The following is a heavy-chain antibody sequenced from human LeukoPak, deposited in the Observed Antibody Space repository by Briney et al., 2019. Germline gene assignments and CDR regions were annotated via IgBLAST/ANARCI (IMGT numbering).Heavy chain of an antibody. V-gene: IGHV3-30-3*02. CDR2: ISYDGSNK. CDR3: AKDTMSGDFYDY. J-gene: IGHJ4*02. Sequence: GGSLRLSCAASGFTFSSYAMHWVRQAPGKGLEWVAVISYDGSNKYYADSVKGRFTISRDNSKNTLYLQMNSLRAEDTAVYFCAKDTMSGDFYDYWGQGTLVTVSS. D-gene: IGHD3-3*01. CDR1: GFTFSSYA.